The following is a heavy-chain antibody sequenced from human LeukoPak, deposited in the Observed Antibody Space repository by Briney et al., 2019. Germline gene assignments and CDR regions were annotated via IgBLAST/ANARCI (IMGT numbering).Heavy chain of an antibody. Sequence: GGSLRLSCAASGFTFSSYWMSWVRQAPGKGLEWVANIKQDGSKKNYVDSVKGRFTISRDNAKNSLYLQMDSLRVEDTAVYYCARFISLGGWGQGAPVTVSS. J-gene: IGHJ4*02. V-gene: IGHV3-7*01. D-gene: IGHD3-10*01. CDR2: IKQDGSKK. CDR1: GFTFSSYW. CDR3: ARFISLGG.